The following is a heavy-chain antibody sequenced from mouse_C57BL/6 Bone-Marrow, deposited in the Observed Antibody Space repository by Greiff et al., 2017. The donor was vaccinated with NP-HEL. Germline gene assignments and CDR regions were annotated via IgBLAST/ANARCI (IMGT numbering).Heavy chain of an antibody. V-gene: IGHV1-9*01. Sequence: QVQLKESGAELMKPGASVKLSCKATGYTFTGYWIEWVKQRHGHGLEWIGEILPGSGSTSYNEKFKGKATFNADPSSNTSYMKLSSLTTEDAAIEYCERDDNDSWFAYWGQGTLVTVSA. J-gene: IGHJ3*01. D-gene: IGHD2-4*01. CDR1: GYTFTGYW. CDR3: ERDDNDSWFAY. CDR2: ILPGSGST.